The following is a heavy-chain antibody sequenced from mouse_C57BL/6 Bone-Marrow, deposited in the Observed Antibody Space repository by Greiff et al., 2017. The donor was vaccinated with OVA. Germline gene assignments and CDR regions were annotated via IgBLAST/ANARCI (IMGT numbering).Heavy chain of an antibody. J-gene: IGHJ3*01. V-gene: IGHV1-9*01. D-gene: IGHD2-3*01. CDR3: ASGGGIYDGYLFAY. CDR2: ILPGSGST. Sequence: VEPGASVKLSCKATGYTFTGYWIEWVKQRPGHGLEWIGEILPGSGSTNYNEKFKGKATFTADTSSNTAYMQLSSLTTEDSAIYYCASGGGIYDGYLFAYWGQGTLVTVSA. CDR1: GYTFTGYW.